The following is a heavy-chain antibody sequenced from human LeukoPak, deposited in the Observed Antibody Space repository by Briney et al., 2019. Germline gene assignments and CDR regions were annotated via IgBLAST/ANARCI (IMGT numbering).Heavy chain of an antibody. D-gene: IGHD5-12*01. J-gene: IGHJ5*02. V-gene: IGHV3-30*02. Sequence: GGSLRLSCAASGFTFSSYGMHWVRQAPGKGLEWVAFIRYDGSNKYYADSVKGRFTISRDNSKNTLYLQMNSLRAEDTAVYYCVKSGYDSGGWVDPWGQGTLVTVSS. CDR1: GFTFSSYG. CDR3: VKSGYDSGGWVDP. CDR2: IRYDGSNK.